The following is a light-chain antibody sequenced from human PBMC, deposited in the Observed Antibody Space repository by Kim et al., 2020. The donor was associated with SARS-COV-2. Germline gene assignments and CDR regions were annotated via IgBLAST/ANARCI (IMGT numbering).Light chain of an antibody. CDR1: SLRSYY. Sequence: ALGRTGRITCQGDSLRSYYASWYQQKPGQAPVLVIYGKNSRPSGIPDRFSGSSSGNTASLTITGAQAEDEADYYCNSRDSSGNHLVFGGGTQLTVL. J-gene: IGLJ2*01. V-gene: IGLV3-19*01. CDR3: NSRDSSGNHLV. CDR2: GKN.